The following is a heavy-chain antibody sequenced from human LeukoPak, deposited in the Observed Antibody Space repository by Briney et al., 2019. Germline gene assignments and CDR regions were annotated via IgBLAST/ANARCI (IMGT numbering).Heavy chain of an antibody. V-gene: IGHV4-39*02. CDR1: GGSTSGGNYY. CDR3: ATPGAGPTYYDFWSGYSSFYFDY. Sequence: PPETLSLTCIVSGGSTSGGNYYWGWIRRPPGKGLEWIGGISSSGNTYYNPSLKSRITISIDTSKNHFSLKLSSVTAADTAVYYCATPGAGPTYYDFWSGYSSFYFDYWGQGTLVTVSS. CDR2: ISSSGNT. D-gene: IGHD3-3*01. J-gene: IGHJ4*02.